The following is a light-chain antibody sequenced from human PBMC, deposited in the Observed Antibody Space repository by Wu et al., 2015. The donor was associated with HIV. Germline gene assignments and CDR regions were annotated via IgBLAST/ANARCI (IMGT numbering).Light chain of an antibody. J-gene: IGKJ2*01. CDR1: QSVSSN. CDR3: QQYGSSPYT. Sequence: EIVMTQSPATLSVSPGERATLSCRASQSVSSNLAWYQQKPGRAPRLLIYGVSSRATGIPDRFSGSGSGTDFTLTISRLEPEDFAVYYCQQYGSSPYTFGQGTKLEIK. CDR2: GVS. V-gene: IGKV3-20*01.